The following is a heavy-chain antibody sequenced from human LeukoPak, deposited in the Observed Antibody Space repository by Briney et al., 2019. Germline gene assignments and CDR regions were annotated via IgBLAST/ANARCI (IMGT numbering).Heavy chain of an antibody. V-gene: IGHV1-24*01. Sequence: ASVKVSCKVSGYTLTELSMHWVRQAPGKGLEWMGGFDPEDGETIYAQKFRDRVTMTTDTSTSTAYMELRSLRSDDTAVYYCAREVSGTYYPAGVGWLDPWGQGTRVTVSS. CDR2: FDPEDGET. J-gene: IGHJ5*02. D-gene: IGHD3-10*01. CDR1: GYTLTELS. CDR3: AREVSGTYYPAGVGWLDP.